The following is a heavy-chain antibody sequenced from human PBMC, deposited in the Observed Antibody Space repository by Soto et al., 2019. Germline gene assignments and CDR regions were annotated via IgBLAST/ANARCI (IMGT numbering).Heavy chain of an antibody. V-gene: IGHV3-13*01. CDR3: ARGGGFYGSGSYYSNPYGLDV. D-gene: IGHD3-10*01. J-gene: IGHJ6*02. CDR2: ITTTGDT. CDR1: GFTFNNYD. Sequence: EVQLVESGGGLVQPGGSLRLSCAASGFTFNNYDIHWVRQASGKGLEWVSGITTTGDTYYPGSVKGRFTISRENAKNSFYLQMNGLSAGDTAVYYCARGGGFYGSGSYYSNPYGLDVWGRGTTVNVSS.